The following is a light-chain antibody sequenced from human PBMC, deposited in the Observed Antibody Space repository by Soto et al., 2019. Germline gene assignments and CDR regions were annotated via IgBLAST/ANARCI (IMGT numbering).Light chain of an antibody. J-gene: IGLJ1*01. CDR3: CSYEGTHNSFV. CDR2: DVS. CDR1: SSDVGGYNY. V-gene: IGLV2-11*01. Sequence: QSALTQPRSVSGSPGQSVTISCTGTSSDVGGYNYVSWYQEHPGRAPKLMIYDVSIRPSGVPDRFSGSKSGNTASLTISGLLAEDEADYDCCSYEGTHNSFVFGSGTKVTVL.